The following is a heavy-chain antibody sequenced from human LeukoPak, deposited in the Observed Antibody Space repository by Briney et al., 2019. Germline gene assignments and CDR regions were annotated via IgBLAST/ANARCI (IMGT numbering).Heavy chain of an antibody. J-gene: IGHJ4*02. D-gene: IGHD1-14*01. CDR2: ISAYNGNT. CDR1: GYTFTSYG. CDR3: ARDRLSGVRTKYIDY. V-gene: IGHV1-18*01. Sequence: ASVKVSCKASGYTFTSYGISWVRQAPGQGLEWMGWISAYNGNTNYAQKLQGRVTMTTDTSTSTAYMELRSLRSDDTAVYYCARDRLSGVRTKYIDYWGQGTLVTVSP.